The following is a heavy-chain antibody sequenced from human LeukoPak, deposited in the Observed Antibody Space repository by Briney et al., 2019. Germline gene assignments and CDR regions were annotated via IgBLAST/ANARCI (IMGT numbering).Heavy chain of an antibody. V-gene: IGHV4-34*01. CDR2: INHSGST. Sequence: PSETLSLTCAVYGGSFSGYYWSWIRQPPGKGLEWIGEINHSGSTNYNPSLKSRVTISVDTSKNQFSLKLSSVTAADTAVYYCARLLGWEVLRYFDWLGYFDYWGQGTLVTVSS. CDR1: GGSFSGYY. J-gene: IGHJ4*02. D-gene: IGHD3-9*01. CDR3: ARLLGWEVLRYFDWLGYFDY.